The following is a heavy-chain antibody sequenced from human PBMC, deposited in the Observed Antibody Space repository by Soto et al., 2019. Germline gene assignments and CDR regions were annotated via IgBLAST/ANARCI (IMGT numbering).Heavy chain of an antibody. CDR3: AGSRVYDAFDI. Sequence: GGSLRLSCAASGFTFSNFAMNWVRQAPGKGLEWVALLWYDGSNEYYADSVKGRFTISRDNSKNTLYLQMNTLRAEDTAVYYCAGSRVYDAFDIWGQGTMVTVSS. CDR2: LWYDGSNE. V-gene: IGHV3-33*08. J-gene: IGHJ3*02. D-gene: IGHD6-13*01. CDR1: GFTFSNFA.